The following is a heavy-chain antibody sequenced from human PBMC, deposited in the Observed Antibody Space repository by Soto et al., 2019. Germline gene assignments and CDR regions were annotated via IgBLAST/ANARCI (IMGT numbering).Heavy chain of an antibody. V-gene: IGHV4-34*01. D-gene: IGHD6-13*01. CDR3: AGGLAAAGSNFYYYYYMDV. J-gene: IGHJ6*03. CDR1: GGFFSDYY. CDR2: INHSGST. Sequence: ASETLSLTCAGYGGFFSDYYWSWIRQPPGKGLEWIGEINHSGSTNYNPSLKSRVTLSVDASKNQFSLKLSSVAAADTAVYYCAGGLAAAGSNFYYYYYMDVWGRGTPVTVSS.